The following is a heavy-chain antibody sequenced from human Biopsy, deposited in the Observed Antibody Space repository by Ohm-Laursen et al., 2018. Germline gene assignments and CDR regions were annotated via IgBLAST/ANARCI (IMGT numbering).Heavy chain of an antibody. Sequence: SLRLSCTASGFTFNNYGMQWVRQAPGKGLEWVAFIFYDGSNTYYADSVKGRFTISRDNSRDTLYLQMSSLRAEDTAVYYCAKDLRNNNWGVENWGQGTLVTVSS. CDR1: GFTFNNYG. V-gene: IGHV3-30*18. J-gene: IGHJ4*02. CDR3: AKDLRNNNWGVEN. D-gene: IGHD7-27*01. CDR2: IFYDGSNT.